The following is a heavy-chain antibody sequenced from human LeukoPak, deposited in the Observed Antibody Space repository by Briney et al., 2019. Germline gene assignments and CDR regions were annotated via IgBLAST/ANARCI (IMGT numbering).Heavy chain of an antibody. Sequence: SETLSLTCSVSGDSISIYYWSWIRQPPGKGLEWIGYIYNSGSTNYNPSLKSRVTISVDTSKNQFSLKLSSVTAADTAVYYCARDRNAGHFGIGAFDIWGQGTMVTISS. CDR3: ARDRNAGHFGIGAFDI. CDR2: IYNSGST. V-gene: IGHV4-59*12. CDR1: GDSISIYY. J-gene: IGHJ3*02. D-gene: IGHD1-1*01.